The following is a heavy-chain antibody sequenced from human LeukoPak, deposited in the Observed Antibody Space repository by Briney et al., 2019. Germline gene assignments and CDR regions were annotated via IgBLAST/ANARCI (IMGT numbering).Heavy chain of an antibody. D-gene: IGHD3-22*01. J-gene: IGHJ4*02. CDR3: ASKLSYYYDSSGYYY. CDR2: ISHDGSNN. V-gene: IGHV3-30*03. CDR1: GFTFSNYG. Sequence: PGRSLRLSCAASGFTFSNYGMHWVRQAPGKGLEWVVVISHDGSNNNYADSVKGRFTISRDNAKHSLYLQMNSLRAEDTTVYYCASKLSYYYDSSGYYYWGQGTLVTVSS.